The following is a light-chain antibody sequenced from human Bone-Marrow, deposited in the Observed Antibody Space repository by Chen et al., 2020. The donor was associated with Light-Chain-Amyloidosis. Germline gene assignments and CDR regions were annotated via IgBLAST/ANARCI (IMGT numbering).Light chain of an antibody. Sequence: QSVLTQPPSVSGAPGQRVTISCTGSSSNIGAGFSVHWYPQLSGTVPKLLIYGNTNRPSGVPDRFSGSKSGTSASLAITGLQAEDEADYYCQSYDNSLSGPVVFGGGTKLTVL. V-gene: IGLV1-40*01. CDR1: SSNIGAGFS. J-gene: IGLJ2*01. CDR3: QSYDNSLSGPVV. CDR2: GNT.